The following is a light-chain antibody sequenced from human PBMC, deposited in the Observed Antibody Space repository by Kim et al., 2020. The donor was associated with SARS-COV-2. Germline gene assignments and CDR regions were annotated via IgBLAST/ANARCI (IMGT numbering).Light chain of an antibody. Sequence: LGGPVKLTCTLSRGHSSYAIAWHQKQPEKGHRYLMKLNSDGSHSKGDGIPDRFSGSSAGAERYLTISSLQSEDEADYYCQTWGTVVFGGGTQLTVL. CDR2: LNSDGSH. V-gene: IGLV4-69*01. CDR3: QTWGTVV. CDR1: RGHSSYA. J-gene: IGLJ2*01.